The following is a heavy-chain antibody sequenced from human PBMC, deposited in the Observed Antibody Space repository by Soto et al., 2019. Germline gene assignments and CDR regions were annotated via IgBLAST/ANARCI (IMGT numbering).Heavy chain of an antibody. Sequence: SETLSLTCTVSGGSISSSSYYWGWIRQPPGKGLEWIGSIYYSGSTYYNPSLKSRVTISVDTSKNQFSLKLSSVTAADTAVYYCAGDGDTSGWGNWSDPWGRGTLVAFST. J-gene: IGHJ5*02. CDR1: GGSISSSSYY. V-gene: IGHV4-39*01. CDR3: AGDGDTSGWGNWSDP. D-gene: IGHD6-19*01. CDR2: IYYSGST.